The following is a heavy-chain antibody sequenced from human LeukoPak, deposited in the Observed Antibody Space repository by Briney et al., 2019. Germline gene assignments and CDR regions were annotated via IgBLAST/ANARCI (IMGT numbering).Heavy chain of an antibody. V-gene: IGHV4-59*02. J-gene: IGHJ4*02. D-gene: IGHD6-19*01. CDR1: GGSVSGYY. CDR3: ARGGSKQWLVDDS. Sequence: SETLSLTCTVSGGSVSGYYWSWIRQPPGKGLEWIGYIHYSGSTNYNPSLKSRVTVSVDTSKNQFSLKLSSVTAADTAIYYCARGGSKQWLVDDSWGQGTLVTVSS. CDR2: IHYSGST.